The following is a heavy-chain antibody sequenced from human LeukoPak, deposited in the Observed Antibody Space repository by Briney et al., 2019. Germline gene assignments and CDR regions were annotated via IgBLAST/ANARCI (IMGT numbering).Heavy chain of an antibody. Sequence: ASVKVSCKASGYTFTSYGISWVRQAPGQGLEWMGWISAYNGNTNYAQKLQGRATMTTDTSTSTAYMELRSLRSDDTAVYYCARVDYGDSPKIYYYGMDVWGQGTTVTVSS. CDR2: ISAYNGNT. D-gene: IGHD4-17*01. J-gene: IGHJ6*02. CDR3: ARVDYGDSPKIYYYGMDV. CDR1: GYTFTSYG. V-gene: IGHV1-18*01.